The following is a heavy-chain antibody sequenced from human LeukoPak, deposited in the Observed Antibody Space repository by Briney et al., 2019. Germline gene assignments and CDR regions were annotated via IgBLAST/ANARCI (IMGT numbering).Heavy chain of an antibody. CDR1: GFTFSRFG. V-gene: IGHV3-30*02. CDR3: AKDPTHYRVWDSYESIGLSY. Sequence: GGSLRLSCAASGFTFSRFGMHWARQAPGQGLEWVAFILYDGTKKYYADSVKGRFTISRDNSRNTLSLQMNSLRAEDTAVYYCAKDPTHYRVWDSYESIGLSYWGQGTLVTVSS. J-gene: IGHJ4*02. CDR2: ILYDGTKK. D-gene: IGHD3-22*01.